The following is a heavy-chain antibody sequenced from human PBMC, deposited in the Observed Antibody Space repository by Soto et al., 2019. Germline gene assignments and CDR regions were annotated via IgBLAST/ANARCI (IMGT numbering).Heavy chain of an antibody. CDR3: ARDPAVTTKKMTVGRLRYYYMDV. D-gene: IGHD4-17*01. CDR1: GFTFSSYA. Sequence: GGSLRLSCAASGFTFSSYAMHWVRQAPGKGLEYVSAISSNGGSTYYANSVKGRFTISRDNSKNTLYLQMGSLRAEDMAVYYCARDPAVTTKKMTVGRLRYYYMDVWGKGTTVTVSS. CDR2: ISSNGGST. J-gene: IGHJ6*03. V-gene: IGHV3-64*01.